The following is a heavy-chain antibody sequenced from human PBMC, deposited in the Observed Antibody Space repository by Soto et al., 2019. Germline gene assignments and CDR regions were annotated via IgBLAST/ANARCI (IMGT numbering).Heavy chain of an antibody. CDR2: IYYSGST. CDR1: GGSISSYY. J-gene: IGHJ5*02. Sequence: SETLSLTCTVSGGSISSYYWSWIRQPPGKGLEWIGYIYYSGSTNYNPSLRSRVTISVDTSKNQFSLKLSSVTAADTAVYYCAGDYGGYSWFDPWGQGTLVTVSS. V-gene: IGHV4-59*01. CDR3: AGDYGGYSWFDP. D-gene: IGHD4-17*01.